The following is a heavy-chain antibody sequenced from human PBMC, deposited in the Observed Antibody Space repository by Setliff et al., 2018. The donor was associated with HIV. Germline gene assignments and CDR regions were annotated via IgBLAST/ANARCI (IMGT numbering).Heavy chain of an antibody. Sequence: ASVKVSCKASGGTFSSYAISWVRQAPGQGLEWMGYINAGDDNTRYSEKFQGRVTITRDTSANTAYMELSSLRSEDTAVYYCARAPRIWVVRFGYYYYGMDVWGQGTTVTVSS. D-gene: IGHD2-15*01. CDR3: ARAPRIWVVRFGYYYYGMDV. CDR2: INAGDDNT. V-gene: IGHV1-3*01. CDR1: GGTFSSYA. J-gene: IGHJ6*02.